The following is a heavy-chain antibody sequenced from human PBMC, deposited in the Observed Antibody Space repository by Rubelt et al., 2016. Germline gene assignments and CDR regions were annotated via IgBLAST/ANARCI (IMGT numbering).Heavy chain of an antibody. CDR2: INHSGST. V-gene: IGHV4-39*07. CDR3: ARGRYMDV. CDR1: GGSISSSSYY. Sequence: QLQLQESGPGLVKPSETLSLTCTVSGGSISSSSYYWGWIRQPPGKGLEWIGEINHSGSTNYNTSLKSRVTIAGDTSKNQFSLKLSSVTAADTAVYYCARGRYMDVWGKGTTVTVSS. J-gene: IGHJ6*03.